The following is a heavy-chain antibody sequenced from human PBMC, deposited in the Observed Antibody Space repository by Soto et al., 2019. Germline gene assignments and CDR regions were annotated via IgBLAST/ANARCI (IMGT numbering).Heavy chain of an antibody. CDR2: IYSSATT. D-gene: IGHD3-22*01. CDR3: ARCYYERSDYYVGSTAFEY. J-gene: IGHJ4*02. V-gene: IGHV4-30-4*01. CDR1: GGSIAGGDYY. Sequence: QVQLQESGPGLVKASQTLSLTCTVFGGSIAGGDYYWAWIRQPPGRGLEWIGYIYSSATTYYNPSLMCRQTISLAQSQVSLKLTSVTATDTGVYYCARCYYERSDYYVGSTAFEYWGQGARVSVAS.